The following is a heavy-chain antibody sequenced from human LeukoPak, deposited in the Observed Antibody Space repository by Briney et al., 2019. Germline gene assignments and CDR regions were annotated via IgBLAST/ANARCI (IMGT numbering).Heavy chain of an antibody. J-gene: IGHJ4*02. Sequence: GSLRLSCAASGFTFSSYAMSWVRQAPGKGLEWVTAISGSGGSTYYADSVKGRFTISRDNSKNTLYLQMNSLRAEDTAVYYCARDRGYYYDSSGYGDYWGQGTLVTVSS. CDR1: GFTFSSYA. D-gene: IGHD3-22*01. CDR2: ISGSGGST. CDR3: ARDRGYYYDSSGYGDY. V-gene: IGHV3-23*01.